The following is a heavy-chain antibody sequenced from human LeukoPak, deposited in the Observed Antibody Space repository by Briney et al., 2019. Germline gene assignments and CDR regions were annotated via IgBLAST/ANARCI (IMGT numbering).Heavy chain of an antibody. CDR1: GFTFSSYW. CDR2: IEQEGSEK. J-gene: IGHJ4*02. D-gene: IGHD3-3*01. CDR3: ARRGRMFGVVIIGYFDY. Sequence: TGGSLRLSCAASGFTFSSYWMSWVRQAPGKGLEWVANIEQEGSEKNYVDSVKGRFTISRDNAKNPLYLQMNSLRAEDTAVYYCARRGRMFGVVIIGYFDYWGQGTLVTVSS. V-gene: IGHV3-7*05.